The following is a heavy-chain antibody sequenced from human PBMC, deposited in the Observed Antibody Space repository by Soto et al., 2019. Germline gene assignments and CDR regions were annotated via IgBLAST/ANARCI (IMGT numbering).Heavy chain of an antibody. J-gene: IGHJ3*02. CDR1: GGTFSSYT. D-gene: IGHD6-19*01. Sequence: EASVKVSCKASGGTFSSYTISWVRQAPGQGLEWMGRIIANNGNTNYAQKFQGRVTMTTDTSTSTAYMELRSLRSDDTAVYYCASTVSSGWADDAFDIWGQGTMVTVSS. CDR2: IIANNGNT. V-gene: IGHV1-18*01. CDR3: ASTVSSGWADDAFDI.